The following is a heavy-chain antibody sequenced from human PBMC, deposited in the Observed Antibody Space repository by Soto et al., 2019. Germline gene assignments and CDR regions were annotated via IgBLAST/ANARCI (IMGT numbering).Heavy chain of an antibody. CDR3: ARGDYDILTGYSTIFDY. CDR1: GGSVSSGSYY. D-gene: IGHD3-9*01. V-gene: IGHV4-61*01. J-gene: IGHJ4*02. CDR2: IYYSGST. Sequence: QVQLQESGPGLVKPSETLSLTCTVSGGSVSSGSYYWSWIRQPPGKGLEWIGYIYYSGSTNYNPSLKSRVPISVDKSKNQFSLKLSSVTAADTAVYYCARGDYDILTGYSTIFDYWGQGTLVTVSS.